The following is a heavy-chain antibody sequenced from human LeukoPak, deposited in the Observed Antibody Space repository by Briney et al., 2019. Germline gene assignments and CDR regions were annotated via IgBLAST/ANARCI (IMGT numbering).Heavy chain of an antibody. V-gene: IGHV3-33*01. D-gene: IGHD2-2*01. CDR2: IGYDGSNK. CDR1: GFTFSSYG. Sequence: PGRSLRLSCAASGFTFSSYGMHWVRQAPGKGLEWVAVIGYDGSNKYYADSVKGRFTISRDNSKNTLYLQMNSLRAEDTAVYYCARDVVVVPAAHYGMDVWGKGTTVTVSS. CDR3: ARDVVVVPAAHYGMDV. J-gene: IGHJ6*04.